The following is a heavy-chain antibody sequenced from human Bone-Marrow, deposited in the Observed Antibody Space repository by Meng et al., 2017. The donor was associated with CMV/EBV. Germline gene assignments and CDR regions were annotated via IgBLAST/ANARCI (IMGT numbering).Heavy chain of an antibody. CDR1: GTSFSDYS. CDR2: ISHTGGT. D-gene: IGHD6-19*01. Sequence: SETLSLTCAVYGTSFSDYSWTWIRQTPGKGLEWIGQISHTGGTNYNPSINSRVTISVDTAKEQFSLKLRFLTAADTAVYYCVAEADYWGQGTLVTVSS. J-gene: IGHJ4*02. CDR3: VAEADY. V-gene: IGHV4-34*01.